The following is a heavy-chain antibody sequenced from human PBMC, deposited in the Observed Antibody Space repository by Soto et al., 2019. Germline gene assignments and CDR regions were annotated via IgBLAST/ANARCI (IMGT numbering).Heavy chain of an antibody. CDR1: GYTFTSYG. Sequence: ASVKVSCKASGYTFTSYGISWVRQAPGQGFEWMGWISAYNGNTIYAQKLRGRVTMTTDTSTSTAYMELRSLRSDDTAVYYCARWDCSSTSCRSNAFDIWGQGTMVTVSS. J-gene: IGHJ3*02. D-gene: IGHD2-2*01. CDR2: ISAYNGNT. CDR3: ARWDCSSTSCRSNAFDI. V-gene: IGHV1-18*01.